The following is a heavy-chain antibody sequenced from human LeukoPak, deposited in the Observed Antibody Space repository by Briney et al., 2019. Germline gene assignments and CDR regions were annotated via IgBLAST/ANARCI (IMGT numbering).Heavy chain of an antibody. CDR3: VNQISGWVY. D-gene: IGHD6-19*01. CDR1: GFTFSSYA. V-gene: IGHV3-64D*06. Sequence: GGPLRLSCSASGFTFSSYAMHWVRQAPGKGLEYVSGISRSGGSTYYADSVKGRFTISRENSKNTLYLQMSSLRPEDTAVYYCVNQISGWVYWGQGTLVTVSS. CDR2: ISRSGGST. J-gene: IGHJ4*02.